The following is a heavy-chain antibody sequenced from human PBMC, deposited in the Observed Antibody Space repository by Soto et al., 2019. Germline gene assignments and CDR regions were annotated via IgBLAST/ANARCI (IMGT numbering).Heavy chain of an antibody. Sequence: TLSGTCAVSGGCLSSGSYTWSWILQPPGKGLEWIGYIYHSGSTYYNPSLKSRVTISVDRPKNQFSLKLSSVTAADTAVYYCARLYLRKNCFRPWRQGTLFIVSS. CDR3: ARLYLRKNCFRP. J-gene: IGHJ5*02. CDR1: GGCLSSGSYT. D-gene: IGHD3-3*01. V-gene: IGHV4-30-2*01. CDR2: IYHSGST.